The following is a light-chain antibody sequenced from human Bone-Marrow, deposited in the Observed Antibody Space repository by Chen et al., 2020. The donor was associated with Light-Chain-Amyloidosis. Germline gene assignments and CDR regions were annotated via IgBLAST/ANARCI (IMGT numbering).Light chain of an antibody. CDR2: QVS. J-gene: IGKJ3*01. CDR1: QSLVHSNGNTY. CDR3: MQGTHWPPFT. V-gene: IGKV2-30*02. Sequence: DVVMTPSPLSLPVTLGQPASISCRSSQSLVHSNGNTYLNWFPQRPGQSPRRLIYQVSNRDSGVPDRFSGTWSGTDFTLTLSKSEAEDVGVYCCMQGTHWPPFTFGPGTKVDIK.